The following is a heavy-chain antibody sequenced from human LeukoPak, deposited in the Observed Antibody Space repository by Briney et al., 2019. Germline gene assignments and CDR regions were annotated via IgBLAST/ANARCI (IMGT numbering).Heavy chain of an antibody. CDR3: ARGHRGYCTSTSCDAFDI. J-gene: IGHJ3*02. CDR1: GGSISSGSHY. CDR2: IYTSGST. V-gene: IGHV4-61*02. D-gene: IGHD2-2*01. Sequence: SQTLSLTCTVSGGSISSGSHYWSWIRQPAGKGLEWIGRIYTSGSTNYNPSIKSRVTISVDTSKNQFYLKLNSVTAADTAVYYCARGHRGYCTSTSCDAFDIWGQGTMVTVSS.